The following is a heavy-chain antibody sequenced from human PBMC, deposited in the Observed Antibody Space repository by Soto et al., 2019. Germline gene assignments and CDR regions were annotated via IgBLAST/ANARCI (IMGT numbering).Heavy chain of an antibody. CDR1: GGSFSGYY. CDR3: ASNRGAATMVRGVIYYYYGMDV. CDR2: INHSGST. Sequence: SETLSLTCAVYGGSFSGYYWSWIRQPPGKGLEWIGEINHSGSTNYNPSLKSRVTISVDTSKNQFSLKLSSVTAADTAVYYCASNRGAATMVRGVIYYYYGMDVWGQGTTVTVSS. D-gene: IGHD3-10*01. J-gene: IGHJ6*02. V-gene: IGHV4-34*01.